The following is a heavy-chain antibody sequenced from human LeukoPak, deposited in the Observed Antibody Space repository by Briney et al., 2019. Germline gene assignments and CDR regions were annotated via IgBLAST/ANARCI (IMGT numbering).Heavy chain of an antibody. Sequence: SETLSLTCAVYGGSFSGYYWSWIRQPPGKGLEWIGEINHSGSTNYNPSLKSRVTISVDTSKNQFSLKLSSVTAADTAVYYCARDKVYYAFDIWGQGTMVTVSS. CDR2: INHSGST. J-gene: IGHJ3*02. CDR3: ARDKVYYAFDI. V-gene: IGHV4-34*01. CDR1: GGSFSGYY. D-gene: IGHD3-10*01.